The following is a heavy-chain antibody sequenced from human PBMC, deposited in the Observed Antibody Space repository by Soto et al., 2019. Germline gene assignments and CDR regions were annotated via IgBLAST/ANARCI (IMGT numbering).Heavy chain of an antibody. CDR1: GFTFSTYG. J-gene: IGHJ4*02. Sequence: ESGGGVVQPGRSLRLSCAASGFTFSTYGMHRVRQAPGKGLEWVAVIWYDGSNEHYADSVKGRFTISRDDSKNTLYLQMNSLRAEDTAVYYCARDAYLGSGSYAYWGQGTLVTVSS. D-gene: IGHD3-10*01. CDR3: ARDAYLGSGSYAY. V-gene: IGHV3-33*01. CDR2: IWYDGSNE.